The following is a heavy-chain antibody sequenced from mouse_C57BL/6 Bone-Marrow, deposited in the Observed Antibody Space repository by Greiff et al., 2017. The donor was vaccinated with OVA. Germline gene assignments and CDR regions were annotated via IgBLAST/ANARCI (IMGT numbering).Heavy chain of an antibody. D-gene: IGHD1-1*01. V-gene: IGHV1-80*01. J-gene: IGHJ4*01. CDR1: GYAFSSYW. Sequence: QVQLKQSGAELVKPGASVKISCKASGYAFSSYWMNWVKQRPGKGLEWIGQIYPGDGDTNYNGKFKGKATLTADKSSSTAYMQLSSLTSEDSAVYFCASFYYYGDYAMDYWGQGTSVTVSS. CDR2: IYPGDGDT. CDR3: ASFYYYGDYAMDY.